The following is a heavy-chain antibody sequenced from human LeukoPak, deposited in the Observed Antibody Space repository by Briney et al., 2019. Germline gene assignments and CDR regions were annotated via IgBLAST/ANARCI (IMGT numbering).Heavy chain of an antibody. CDR2: IYYSGST. J-gene: IGHJ5*02. CDR1: GGSISSYY. V-gene: IGHV4-59*01. CDR3: ARARCSGGSCYWGWFDP. Sequence: KPSETLSLTCTVPGGSISSYYWSWIRQPPGKGLEWIGYIYYSGSTNYNPSLKSRVTISVDTSKNQFSLKLSSVTAADTAVYYCARARCSGGSCYWGWFDPWGQGTLVTVSS. D-gene: IGHD2-15*01.